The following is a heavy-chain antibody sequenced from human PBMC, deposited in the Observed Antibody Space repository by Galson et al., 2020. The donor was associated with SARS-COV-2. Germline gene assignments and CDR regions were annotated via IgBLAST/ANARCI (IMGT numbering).Heavy chain of an antibody. D-gene: IGHD3-22*01. CDR1: GGSISSSSYY. J-gene: IGHJ6*03. CDR3: ARLTDYYDSGGRYCYYYYYMDV. CDR2: IYYSGST. V-gene: IGHV4-39*07. Sequence: SETLSLTCTVSGGSISSSSYYWGWIRQPPGKGLEWIGSIYYSGSTYYNPSLKSRVTISVDTSKNQFSLKLSSVTAADTAVYYCARLTDYYDSGGRYCYYYYYMDVWGKGTTVTVSS.